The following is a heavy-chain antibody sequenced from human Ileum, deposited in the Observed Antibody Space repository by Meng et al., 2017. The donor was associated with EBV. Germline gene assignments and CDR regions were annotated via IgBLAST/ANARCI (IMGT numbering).Heavy chain of an antibody. CDR2: IYHSGDS. D-gene: IGHD6-19*01. V-gene: IGHV4-4*02. CDR1: GDSISSNSW. Sequence: GQVQESGPGLVKPSGTLSLTCTVSGDSISSNSWWNWVRQPPGKGLEWIGDIYHSGDSNYNPSLKSRVTISLDNSNNQFSLTLSSVTAADTAVYYCARDPIPVPGRNFDYWGQGTLVTVSS. J-gene: IGHJ4*02. CDR3: ARDPIPVPGRNFDY.